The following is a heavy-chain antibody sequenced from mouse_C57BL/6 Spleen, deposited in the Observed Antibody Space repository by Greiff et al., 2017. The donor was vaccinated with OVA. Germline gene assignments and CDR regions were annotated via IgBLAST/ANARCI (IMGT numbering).Heavy chain of an antibody. V-gene: IGHV1-82*01. D-gene: IGHD1-1*01. Sequence: QVQLQQSGPELVKPGASVKISCKASGYAFSSSWMNWVKQRPGKGLEWIGRIYPGAGDTNYNGKFKGTATLTADKSSSTAYMQLSSLTSDDSAVYFCAREGSYYFYAMDYWGQGTSVTVSS. CDR2: IYPGAGDT. CDR1: GYAFSSSW. J-gene: IGHJ4*01. CDR3: AREGSYYFYAMDY.